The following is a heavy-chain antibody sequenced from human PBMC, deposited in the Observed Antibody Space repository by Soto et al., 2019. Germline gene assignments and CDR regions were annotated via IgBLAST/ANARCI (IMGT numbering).Heavy chain of an antibody. D-gene: IGHD5-12*01. CDR2: INHSGST. CDR3: ARQGTSGYSGYVQIYYFDY. CDR1: GGSFSGYY. V-gene: IGHV4-34*01. J-gene: IGHJ4*02. Sequence: PSETLSLTCAVYGGSFSGYYWSWIRQPPGKGLEWIGYINHSGSTNYNPSLKSRVTISVDTSKNQFSLKLSSVTAADTAVYYCARQGTSGYSGYVQIYYFDYWGQGTLVTVSS.